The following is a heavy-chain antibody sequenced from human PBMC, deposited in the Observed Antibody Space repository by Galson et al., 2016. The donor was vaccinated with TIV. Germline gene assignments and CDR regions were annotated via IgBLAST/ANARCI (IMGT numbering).Heavy chain of an antibody. V-gene: IGHV1-46*01. CDR2: ISPSGGRT. Sequence: SVKVSCKASGYKFTSDYIHWVRQAPGQGLEWMGIISPSGGRTTYAQKFQGRVTMTRDTSISTAYMELSRLRSDDTAVYYCARALNYGMDVWGQGTPLTVSS. CDR1: GYKFTSDY. CDR3: ARALNYGMDV. J-gene: IGHJ6*02.